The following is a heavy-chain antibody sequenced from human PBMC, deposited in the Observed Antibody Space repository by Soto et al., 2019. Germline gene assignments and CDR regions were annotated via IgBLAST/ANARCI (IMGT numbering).Heavy chain of an antibody. CDR2: IYYSGST. V-gene: IGHV4-61*08. D-gene: IGHD6-19*01. CDR3: ARDLGIAVAEYWFDP. J-gene: IGHJ5*02. Sequence: SETLSLTCTVSGGSISSGDYYWSWIRQPPGKGLEWIGYIYYSGSTNYNPSLKSRVTISVDTSKNQFSLKLSSVTAVDTAVYYCARDLGIAVAEYWFDPWGQGTLVTVS. CDR1: GGSISSGDYY.